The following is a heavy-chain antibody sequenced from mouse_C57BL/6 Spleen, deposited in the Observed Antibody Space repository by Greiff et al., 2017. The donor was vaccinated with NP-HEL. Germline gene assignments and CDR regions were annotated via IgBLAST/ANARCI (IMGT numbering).Heavy chain of an antibody. CDR2: IYPGDGDT. D-gene: IGHD1-1*01. V-gene: IGHV1-80*01. CDR1: GYAFSSYW. CDR3: ARGGYYGSSYPSY. J-gene: IGHJ2*01. Sequence: QVQLKQSGAELVKPGASVKISCKASGYAFSSYWMNWVKQRPGKGLEWIGQIYPGDGDTNYNGKFKGKATLTADKSSSTAYMQLSSLTSEDSAVYFCARGGYYGSSYPSYWGQGTTLTVSS.